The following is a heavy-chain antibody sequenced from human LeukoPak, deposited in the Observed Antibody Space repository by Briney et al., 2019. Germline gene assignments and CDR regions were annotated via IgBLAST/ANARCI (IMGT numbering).Heavy chain of an antibody. D-gene: IGHD3-9*01. CDR2: MNPNSGNT. CDR1: GYTFTSYD. Sequence: GASVKVSCKASGYTFTSYDINWVRQATGQGLEWMGWMNPNSGNTGYAQKFQGRVTMTRNTSISTAYMELSSLRSEDTAVYYCAGRSTYYDILTGYSYGFDYWGQGTLVTVSS. CDR3: AGRSTYYDILTGYSYGFDY. J-gene: IGHJ4*02. V-gene: IGHV1-8*01.